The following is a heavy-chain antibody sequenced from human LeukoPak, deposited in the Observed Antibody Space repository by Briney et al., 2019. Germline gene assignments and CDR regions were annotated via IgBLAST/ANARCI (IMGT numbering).Heavy chain of an antibody. CDR1: GYTFTSYY. CDR2: INPSGGST. CDR3: ARGGRYRRSWYYFDY. J-gene: IGHJ4*02. Sequence: ASVKVSCKASGYTFTSYYMHWVRQAPGQGLEWMGIINPSGGSTSYAQKFQGRVTMTRDMSTSTVYMELSSLRSEDTAVYYCARGGRYRRSWYYFDYWGQATLVTVPS. D-gene: IGHD6-13*01. V-gene: IGHV1-46*01.